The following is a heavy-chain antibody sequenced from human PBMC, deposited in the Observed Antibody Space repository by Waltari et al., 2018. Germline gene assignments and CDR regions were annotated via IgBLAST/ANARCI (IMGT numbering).Heavy chain of an antibody. V-gene: IGHV4-34*01. J-gene: IGHJ6*02. D-gene: IGHD2-21*01. CDR1: GGSFTAFY. CDR2: SNQGETT. CDR3: ARGQGEGADV. Sequence: QVQLQQWGAGLLKPSETLSLTCVVNGGSFTAFYWTWFRQPPGKGLEWIWDSNQGETTQYNPSLRSRVTISVDRARNQLSLTLTSVTAADTAVYYCARGQGEGADVWAHGTAVTVS.